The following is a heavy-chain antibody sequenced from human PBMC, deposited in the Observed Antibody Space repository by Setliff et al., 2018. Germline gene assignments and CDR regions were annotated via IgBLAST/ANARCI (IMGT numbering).Heavy chain of an antibody. J-gene: IGHJ4*02. Sequence: GGSLRLSCTASGFTFSNAWMTWVRQAPGKGLEWVGRIRSKTDGGTTDYAAPVKGRFTISRDDSKNTMYLQMNSLKTEDTAVYYCVHGPYWGHDYGGNWGQGTLVTVSS. D-gene: IGHD4-17*01. V-gene: IGHV3-15*01. CDR2: IRSKTDGGTT. CDR3: VHGPYWGHDYGGN. CDR1: GFTFSNAW.